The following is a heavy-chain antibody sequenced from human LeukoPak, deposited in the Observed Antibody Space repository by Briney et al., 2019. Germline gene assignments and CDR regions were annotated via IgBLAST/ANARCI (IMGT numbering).Heavy chain of an antibody. CDR2: ISSRSTYI. D-gene: IGHD6-19*01. V-gene: IGHV3-21*01. CDR1: RFTFSTYS. J-gene: IGHJ4*02. CDR3: ARDKYLDSSGFNY. Sequence: PGGSLRLSCAASRFTFSTYSMNWVRQAPGKGLEWVSSISSRSTYIYYADSVKGRFTISRDNAKNSLYLQMNSLRAEDTAVYYCARDKYLDSSGFNYWGQGTLVTVSS.